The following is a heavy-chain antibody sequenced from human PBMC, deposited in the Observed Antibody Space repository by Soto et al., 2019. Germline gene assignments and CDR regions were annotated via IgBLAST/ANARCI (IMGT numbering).Heavy chain of an antibody. J-gene: IGHJ4*02. CDR2: IHHSGST. D-gene: IGHD3-10*01. CDR3: ARYDYGSGDDYNIDY. CDR1: GASIISMNW. V-gene: IGHV4-4*02. Sequence: QVQLQESGPGLVKPSGTLSLTCAVSGASIISMNWWSWVRQPPGKGLEWIGEIHHSGSTNYNPSLVSRVTRAVDKSKNQFSLKLTSVTAADTAVYYCARYDYGSGDDYNIDYWGQGTLVTVSS.